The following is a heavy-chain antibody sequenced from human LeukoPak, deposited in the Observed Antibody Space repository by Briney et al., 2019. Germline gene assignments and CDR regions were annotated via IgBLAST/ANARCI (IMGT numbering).Heavy chain of an antibody. D-gene: IGHD6-19*01. CDR3: ARKGLTRPLPVAVDFDS. V-gene: IGHV4-34*01. CDR1: RGSFSDYY. Sequence: SETLSLTCAVYRGSFSDYYWCWIRQPPGKGLEWVGAINHRGGTNYNLSLKSRVTISIDTSRNQFSLKLTLVTAADTAVYYCARKGLTRPLPVAVDFDSWGQGTLVSVSS. J-gene: IGHJ4*02. CDR2: INHRGGT.